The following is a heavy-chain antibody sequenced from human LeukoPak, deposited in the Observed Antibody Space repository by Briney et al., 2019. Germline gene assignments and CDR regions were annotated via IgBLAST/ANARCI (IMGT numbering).Heavy chain of an antibody. J-gene: IGHJ4*02. CDR2: TSGSGGST. Sequence: PGGSLRLSCVASGFTFSSHAMSWVRQAPGKGLAWVSATSGSGGSTYYADSVKGRFTISRDNSKNTLYLQMNSLRAEDTAVYYCAKDPYYYESSGYGDYWGQGTLVTVSS. D-gene: IGHD3-22*01. V-gene: IGHV3-23*01. CDR3: AKDPYYYESSGYGDY. CDR1: GFTFSSHA.